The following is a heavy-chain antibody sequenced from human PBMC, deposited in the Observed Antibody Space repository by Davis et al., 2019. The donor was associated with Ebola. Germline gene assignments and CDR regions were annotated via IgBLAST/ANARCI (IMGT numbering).Heavy chain of an antibody. V-gene: IGHV4-30-4*01. J-gene: IGHJ6*02. Sequence: MPSETLSLTCTVSGGSISSGDYYWSWIRQPPGKGLEWIGYIYYSGSAYYNPSLKCRVTISVDTSQNHFSLNMRSVTAADAAVDYCARTVMVRGGGGMDVWGQGTTVTVSS. CDR1: GGSISSGDYY. CDR3: ARTVMVRGGGGMDV. D-gene: IGHD3-10*01. CDR2: IYYSGSA.